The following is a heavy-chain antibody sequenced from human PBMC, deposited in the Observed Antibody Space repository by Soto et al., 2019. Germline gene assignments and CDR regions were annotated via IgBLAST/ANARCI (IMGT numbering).Heavy chain of an antibody. D-gene: IGHD5-12*01. CDR1: GFVFADYG. CDR2: IRSVPYGGTT. V-gene: IGHV3-49*03. J-gene: IGHJ4*02. Sequence: GGSLRLSCSTSGFVFADYGLNWFRQAPGKGLEWVGFIRSVPYGGTTEYAASVEGRFTISVDVSKSIGYLQMNSLQTEGTAVYFCTRMDSGYAIFDDWGQGTLVTVSS. CDR3: TRMDSGYAIFDD.